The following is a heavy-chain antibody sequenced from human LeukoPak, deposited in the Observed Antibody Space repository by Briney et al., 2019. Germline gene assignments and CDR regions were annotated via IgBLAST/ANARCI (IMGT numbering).Heavy chain of an antibody. V-gene: IGHV1-69*13. CDR1: GYTFTSYD. Sequence: ASVKVSCKASGYTFTSYDINWVRQATGQGLEWMGGIIPIFGTANYAQKFQGRVTITADESTSTAYMELSSLRSEDTAVYYCARHIAVAGSFDYWGQGTLVTVSS. J-gene: IGHJ4*02. CDR3: ARHIAVAGSFDY. CDR2: IIPIFGTA. D-gene: IGHD6-19*01.